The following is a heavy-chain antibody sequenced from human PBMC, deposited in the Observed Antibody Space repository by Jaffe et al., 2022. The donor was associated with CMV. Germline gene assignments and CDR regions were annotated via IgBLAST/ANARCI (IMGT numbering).Heavy chain of an antibody. Sequence: VQLVESGGGLVQPGGSLRLSCATSGFTFTTYAMAWVRQAPGKGLEWVSVISGSGGSTYYADSVKGRFTMSRDNSKNTLYLQMNSLRAEDTAVYYCAKDGPGQWLLNWFDPWGQGTLVTVSS. J-gene: IGHJ5*02. CDR3: AKDGPGQWLLNWFDP. CDR1: GFTFTTYA. V-gene: IGHV3-23*04. D-gene: IGHD6-19*01. CDR2: ISGSGGST.